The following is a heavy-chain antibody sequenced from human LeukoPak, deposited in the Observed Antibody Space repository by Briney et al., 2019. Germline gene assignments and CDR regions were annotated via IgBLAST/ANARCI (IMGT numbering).Heavy chain of an antibody. CDR2: ISAYNGNT. Sequence: ASVKVSCKASGYTFTSYGINWVRQAPGQGLEWMGWISAYNGNTNYAQKLQGRVSMTTDTSTSTAYMELSSLRSEDTAVYYCARTRKGAYYDFWSGYPHYYMDVWGKGTTVTVSS. D-gene: IGHD3-3*01. CDR3: ARTRKGAYYDFWSGYPHYYMDV. J-gene: IGHJ6*03. CDR1: GYTFTSYG. V-gene: IGHV1-18*01.